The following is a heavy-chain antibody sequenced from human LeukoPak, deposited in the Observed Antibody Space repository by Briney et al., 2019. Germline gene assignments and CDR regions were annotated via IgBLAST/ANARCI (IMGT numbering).Heavy chain of an antibody. D-gene: IGHD3-3*01. V-gene: IGHV4-34*01. CDR3: ARDRADYDFWSGDFDY. J-gene: IGHJ4*02. CDR1: GGSFSGYY. CDR2: INHSGST. Sequence: SETLSLTCAVYGGSFSGYYWSWIRQPPGKGLEWIGEINHSGSTNYNPSLKSRVTISVDTSKNQFSLKLSSVTAADTAVYYCARDRADYDFWSGDFDYWGQGTLVTVSS.